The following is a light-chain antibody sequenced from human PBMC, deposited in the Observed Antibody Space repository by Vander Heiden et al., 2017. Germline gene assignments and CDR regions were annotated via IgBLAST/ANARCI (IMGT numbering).Light chain of an antibody. CDR2: DVN. Sequence: SPGQSITLSCTGTSSDVGSYNHVSWYQQHPGKAPKVMIYDVNKRPSGISDRFSGSKSGNTASLTISGLQAEAEDNYYCSSYTSSTTLAFGGGTKVTVL. V-gene: IGLV2-14*02. CDR3: SSYTSSTTLA. CDR1: SSDVGSYNH. J-gene: IGLJ2*01.